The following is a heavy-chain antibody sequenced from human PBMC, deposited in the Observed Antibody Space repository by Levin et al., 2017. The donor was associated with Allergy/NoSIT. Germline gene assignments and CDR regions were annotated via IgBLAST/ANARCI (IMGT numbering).Heavy chain of an antibody. J-gene: IGHJ4*02. Sequence: GGSLRLSCAASGFILSDYYMDWVRQAPGEGLEWIVRSRNKARSYTTEYAASVKGRFSVSRDDSTNSLYLQLSSLKTDDTAVYYCTRAAARDYISDYWGQGTLVTVSS. CDR2: SRNKARSYTT. V-gene: IGHV3-72*01. CDR1: GFILSDYY. CDR3: TRAAARDYISDY. D-gene: IGHD4-17*01.